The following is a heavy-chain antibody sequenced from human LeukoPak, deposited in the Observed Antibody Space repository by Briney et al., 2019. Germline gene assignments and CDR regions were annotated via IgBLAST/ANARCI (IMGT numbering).Heavy chain of an antibody. CDR2: INHSGST. D-gene: IGHD3-9*01. CDR3: ARDMGGSYYDILTGYYTLTPHDAFDI. J-gene: IGHJ3*02. V-gene: IGHV4-34*01. CDR1: GGSFSGYY. Sequence: PSETPSLTCAVYGGSFSGYYWSWIRQPPGKGLEWIGEINHSGSTNYNPSLKSRVTISVDTSKNQFSLKLSSVTAADTAVYYCARDMGGSYYDILTGYYTLTPHDAFDIWGQGTMVTVSS.